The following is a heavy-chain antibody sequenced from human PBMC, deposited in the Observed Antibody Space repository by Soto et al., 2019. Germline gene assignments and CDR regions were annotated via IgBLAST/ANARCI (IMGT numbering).Heavy chain of an antibody. Sequence: QVQLQESGPGLVKPSETLSLTCTVSGGSISSYYWSWIRQPPGKGLEWIGYIYYSGSTQYNPSLKSGVTISVDTSKNQFSLTLSSVTAADTAVYYCASRYGGSLDYWGQGTLVTVSS. CDR3: ASRYGGSLDY. D-gene: IGHD4-17*01. CDR1: GGSISSYY. J-gene: IGHJ4*02. V-gene: IGHV4-59*08. CDR2: IYYSGST.